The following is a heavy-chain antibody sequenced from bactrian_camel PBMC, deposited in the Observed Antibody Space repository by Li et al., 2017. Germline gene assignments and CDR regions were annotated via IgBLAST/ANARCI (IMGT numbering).Heavy chain of an antibody. CDR2: RYTGDDKA. CDR1: GRTDGYNI. J-gene: IGHJ4*01. D-gene: IGHD1*01. CDR3: ASYSATDAVY. V-gene: IGHV3S63*01. Sequence: VQLVESGGGSVQAGGSLRLTCAASGRTDGYNIMGWFRQAPGKEREGVAARYTGDDKAYYADSVKGRFHISRDNAKNTAYLQMNSLKPEDTAVYYCASYSATDAVYWGQGTQVTVS.